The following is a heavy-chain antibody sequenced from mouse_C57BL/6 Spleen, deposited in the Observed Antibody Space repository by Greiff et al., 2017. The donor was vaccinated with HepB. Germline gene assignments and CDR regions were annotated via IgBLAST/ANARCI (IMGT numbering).Heavy chain of an antibody. D-gene: IGHD1-1*01. J-gene: IGHJ2*01. CDR2: ISDGGSYT. Sequence: EVKLMESGGGLVKPGGSLKLSCAASGFTFSSYAMSWVRQTPEKRLEWVATISDGGSYTYYPDNVKGRFTISRDNAKNNLYLQMSHLKSEDTAMYYCAGEITSYYFDYWGQGTTLTVSS. V-gene: IGHV5-4*01. CDR1: GFTFSSYA. CDR3: AGEITSYYFDY.